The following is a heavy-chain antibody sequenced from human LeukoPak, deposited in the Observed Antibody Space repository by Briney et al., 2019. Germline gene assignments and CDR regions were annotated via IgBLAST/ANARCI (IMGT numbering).Heavy chain of an antibody. CDR2: IHYTGGT. CDR1: GGSISSSF. Sequence: PSETLSLTCTVPGGSISSSFWSWIRQPPGKGLEWIAYIHYTGGTKYNPSLKSRVTISVDTSMNEVSLKLSSVTAADTAVYYCARHWSYQGSGSYSFDYWGQGALVTVSS. V-gene: IGHV4-59*08. J-gene: IGHJ4*02. D-gene: IGHD3-10*01. CDR3: ARHWSYQGSGSYSFDY.